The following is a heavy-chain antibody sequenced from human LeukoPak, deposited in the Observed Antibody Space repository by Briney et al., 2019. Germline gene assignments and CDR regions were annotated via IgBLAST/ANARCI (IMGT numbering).Heavy chain of an antibody. Sequence: GESLKISCEGSGYSFTDYWIGWVRQMPGKGLEWMGIIYPGDSDTTYSPSFQGQVTISADKSISTAYLQWRSLKASDTAMYYCARHSYDILKWGQGTLVTVSS. CDR3: ARHSYDILK. CDR1: GYSFTDYW. CDR2: IYPGDSDT. D-gene: IGHD3-9*01. V-gene: IGHV5-51*01. J-gene: IGHJ4*02.